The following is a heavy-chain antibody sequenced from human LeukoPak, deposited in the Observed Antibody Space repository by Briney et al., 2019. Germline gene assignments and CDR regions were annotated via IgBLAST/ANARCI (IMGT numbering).Heavy chain of an antibody. CDR2: IYNGNT. CDR3: ARSRYGSGSYYNPYYYYGMDV. V-gene: IGHV1-18*01. Sequence: GASVKVSCKTSGYTFTSYGIGWVRQAPGQGLEWMAWIYNGNTNYAQNLQGRVTVTTDTSTTTAYMELRSLRSDDTAVYYCARSRYGSGSYYNPYYYYGMDVWGQGTTVTVSS. J-gene: IGHJ6*02. D-gene: IGHD3-10*01. CDR1: GYTFTSYG.